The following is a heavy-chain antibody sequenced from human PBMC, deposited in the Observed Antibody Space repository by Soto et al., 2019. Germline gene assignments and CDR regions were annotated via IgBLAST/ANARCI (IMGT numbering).Heavy chain of an antibody. V-gene: IGHV1-69*06. CDR1: GGTFSRHP. Sequence: SSVKVSCKASGGTFSRHPIHSVRLAPGQAQAWMGAIIPIFGTANYAQKFQGRVTITADKSTSTAYMELSSLRSEDTAVYYCARTPHPLLRLNYYYSSGQQSSFDYWGQGILATVSS. J-gene: IGHJ4*02. CDR3: ARTPHPLLRLNYYYSSGQQSSFDY. D-gene: IGHD3-22*01. CDR2: IIPIFGTA.